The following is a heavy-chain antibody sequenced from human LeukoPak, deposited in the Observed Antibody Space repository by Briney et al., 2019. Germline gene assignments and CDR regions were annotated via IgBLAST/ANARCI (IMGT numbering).Heavy chain of an antibody. CDR2: IYYSGST. Sequence: TSETLSLTCTVSGGSISSSSYFWGWIRQPPGKGLEWIGNIYYSGSTYYNPSLKSRVTISVDTSKNQFSLKLSSVTAADTAVYYCARAHSNYLPYFDYWGQGTLVTVSS. D-gene: IGHD4-11*01. J-gene: IGHJ4*02. CDR3: ARAHSNYLPYFDY. CDR1: GGSISSSSYF. V-gene: IGHV4-39*07.